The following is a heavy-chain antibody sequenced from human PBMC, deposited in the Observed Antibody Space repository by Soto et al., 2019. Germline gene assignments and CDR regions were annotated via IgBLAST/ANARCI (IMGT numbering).Heavy chain of an antibody. Sequence: QVRLVQSGAEVKQPGASVKVSCKASGYAFTNYGFSWVRQAPGQGLEWMGWISAYNGNRNYAQNLQGRVTMTTDTSKSTAYMELRNLRSDDTAVYYCAREGLLGYWGQGSLVTVSS. D-gene: IGHD2-15*01. V-gene: IGHV1-18*01. CDR3: AREGLLGY. CDR2: ISAYNGNR. CDR1: GYAFTNYG. J-gene: IGHJ4*02.